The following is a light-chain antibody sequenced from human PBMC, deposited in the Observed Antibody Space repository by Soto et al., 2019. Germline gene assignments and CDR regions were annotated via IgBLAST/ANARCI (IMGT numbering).Light chain of an antibody. V-gene: IGLV2-23*02. CDR2: EVS. CDR3: CADAGRSTYV. CDR1: SSDVGSYNF. J-gene: IGLJ1*01. Sequence: QSALTQPASVSGSPGQSSTISCTRTSSDVGSYNFVSWYQQHPGKVPKVMIYEVSKRPSGVSDRFSGSKSGNTASLTIPGLQAEDEADYYCCADAGRSTYVFGTGTKVTVL.